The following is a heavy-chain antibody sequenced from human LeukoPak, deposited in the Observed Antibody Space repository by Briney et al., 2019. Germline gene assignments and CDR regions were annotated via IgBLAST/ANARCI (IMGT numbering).Heavy chain of an antibody. D-gene: IGHD6-13*01. V-gene: IGHV4-59*01. CDR2: IYYSGST. CDR1: GGSISSYY. Sequence: SGTLSLTCTVSGGSISSYYWSWIRQPPGKGLEWIGYIYYSGSTNYNPSLKSRVTISVDTSKNQFSLKLSSVTAADTAVYYCARSSWDGNWFDPWGQRTLVTVSS. J-gene: IGHJ5*02. CDR3: ARSSWDGNWFDP.